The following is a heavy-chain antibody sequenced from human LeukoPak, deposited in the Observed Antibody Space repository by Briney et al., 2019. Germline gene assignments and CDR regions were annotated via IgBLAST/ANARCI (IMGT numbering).Heavy chain of an antibody. Sequence: ASVKVSCKASGYTFTDYDINWVRQATGQGLEWMGWMNPNSGNTGYTQKFQGRVTITRDTSASTAYMELSSLRSEDTAVYYCARGVGPDPWFGELSVFDPWGQGTLVTVSS. CDR3: ARGVGPDPWFGELSVFDP. V-gene: IGHV1-8*01. J-gene: IGHJ5*02. D-gene: IGHD3-10*01. CDR1: GYTFTDYD. CDR2: MNPNSGNT.